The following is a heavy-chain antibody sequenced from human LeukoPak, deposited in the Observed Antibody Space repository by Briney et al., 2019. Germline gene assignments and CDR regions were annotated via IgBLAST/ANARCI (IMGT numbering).Heavy chain of an antibody. CDR3: ARDSDQLYYFDY. D-gene: IGHD2-2*01. Sequence: GGSLRLSCAVSGFTFDDYGMSWVRQAPGKGLEWVSGINWNGGSTGYADSVKGRFTISRDNAKNSLYLQMNSLRAEDTALYYCARDSDQLYYFDYWGQGTLVTVSS. CDR1: GFTFDDYG. V-gene: IGHV3-20*04. J-gene: IGHJ4*02. CDR2: INWNGGST.